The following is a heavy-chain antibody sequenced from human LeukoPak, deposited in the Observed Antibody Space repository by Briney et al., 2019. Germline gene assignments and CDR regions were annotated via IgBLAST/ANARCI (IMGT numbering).Heavy chain of an antibody. CDR2: INPNSGGT. CDR1: GYTFTGYY. J-gene: IGHJ4*02. Sequence: WASVKVSCKASGYTFTGYYMHWVRQAPGQGLEWMGRINPNSGGTNYAQKFQGRVTMTRDTSISTAYMELSRLRSADTAVYYCARVDYSSGFQNDYWGQGTLVTVSS. V-gene: IGHV1-2*06. D-gene: IGHD6-19*01. CDR3: ARVDYSSGFQNDY.